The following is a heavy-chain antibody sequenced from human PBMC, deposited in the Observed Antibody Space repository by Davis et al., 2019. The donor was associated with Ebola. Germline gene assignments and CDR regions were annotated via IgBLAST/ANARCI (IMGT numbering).Heavy chain of an antibody. Sequence: GESLKISCKGSGYSFTSYWISWVRQMPGKGLEWMGRIDPSDSYTNYSPSFQGHVTISADKSISTAYLQWSSLKASDTAMYYCARLVGGPWSGHYRYYYYGMDVWGQGTTVTVSS. J-gene: IGHJ6*02. CDR1: GYSFTSYW. CDR2: IDPSDSYT. D-gene: IGHD3-3*01. CDR3: ARLVGGPWSGHYRYYYYGMDV. V-gene: IGHV5-10-1*01.